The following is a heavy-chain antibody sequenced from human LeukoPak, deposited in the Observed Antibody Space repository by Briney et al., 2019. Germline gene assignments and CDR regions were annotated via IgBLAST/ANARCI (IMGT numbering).Heavy chain of an antibody. J-gene: IGHJ5*02. CDR2: INHSGGA. CDR1: GGYFSDYY. Sequence: SETLSLTCAVYGGYFSDYYWTWIRQPPGKGLEWIGGINHSGGATYNPSLKSRVTISVDTSKNQFSLKLSSVTAADTAVYYCAWGEIGGINWFDPWGQGTLVTVSS. D-gene: IGHD3-16*01. CDR3: AWGEIGGINWFDP. V-gene: IGHV4-34*01.